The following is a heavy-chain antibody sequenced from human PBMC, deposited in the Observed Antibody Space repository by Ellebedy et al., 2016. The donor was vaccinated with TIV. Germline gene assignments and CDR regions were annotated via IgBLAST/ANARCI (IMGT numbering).Heavy chain of an antibody. Sequence: GGSLRLSCAVSGFAVSSNYMSWVRQAPGKGLEWVSIIYSAGTTYYADSMKGRFTISRDNSNNTVYLQMNNLRADDTAVYYCARVDLGLAFDYWGRGTLVTVSS. CDR3: ARVDLGLAFDY. J-gene: IGHJ4*02. V-gene: IGHV3-53*01. CDR2: IYSAGTT. D-gene: IGHD1-26*01. CDR1: GFAVSSNY.